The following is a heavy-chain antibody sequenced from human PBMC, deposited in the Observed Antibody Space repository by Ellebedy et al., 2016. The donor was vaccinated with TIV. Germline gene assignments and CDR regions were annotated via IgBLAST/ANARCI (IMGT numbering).Heavy chain of an antibody. J-gene: IGHJ6*02. CDR2: INPDSGVT. D-gene: IGHD6-19*01. CDR3: ARVRRGSSGMDV. Sequence: ASVKVSCKASGYTFTANYVHWVRQAPGQGLEGMGWINPDSGVTNFAQKFQGRVTMTRDTSVNTAYMELSRLEFDDTAVYYCARVRRGSSGMDVWGQGTTVTVS. CDR1: GYTFTANY. V-gene: IGHV1-2*02.